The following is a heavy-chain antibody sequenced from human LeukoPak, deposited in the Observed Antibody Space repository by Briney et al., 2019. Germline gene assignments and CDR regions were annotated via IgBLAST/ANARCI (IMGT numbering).Heavy chain of an antibody. Sequence: PSETLSLTCTVSGGSISSYYWSWIRQPPGQGLEWIGYIYYSGSTYYNPSLKSRVTISVDTSKNQFSLKLSSVTAADTAVYYCARVGVVVVAATYWFDPWGQGTLVTVSS. D-gene: IGHD2-15*01. CDR1: GGSISSYY. J-gene: IGHJ5*02. V-gene: IGHV4-59*12. CDR3: ARVGVVVVAATYWFDP. CDR2: IYYSGST.